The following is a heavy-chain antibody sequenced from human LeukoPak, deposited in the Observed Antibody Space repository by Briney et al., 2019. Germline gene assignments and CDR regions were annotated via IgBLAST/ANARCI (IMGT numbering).Heavy chain of an antibody. CDR3: ARLKAYCGGDCRYYYYYYMDV. J-gene: IGHJ6*03. Sequence: SETLSLTCTVSGGSISSSSYYWGWIRQPPGKGLEWIGSIYYSGSTYYNPSLKSRVTISVDTSKNQFSLKLSSVTAADTAVYYCARLKAYCGGDCRYYYYYYMDVWGKGTTVTVSS. CDR2: IYYSGST. D-gene: IGHD2-21*01. V-gene: IGHV4-39*01. CDR1: GGSISSSSYY.